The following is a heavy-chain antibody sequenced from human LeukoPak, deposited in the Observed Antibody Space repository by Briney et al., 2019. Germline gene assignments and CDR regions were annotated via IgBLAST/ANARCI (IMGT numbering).Heavy chain of an antibody. J-gene: IGHJ6*03. CDR3: AKDTVKVTTIRRVPHYMDV. CDR2: ISGSGGST. D-gene: IGHD5-12*01. V-gene: IGHV3-23*01. Sequence: GGSLRLSCAASGFTFSSYAMSWVRQAPGKGLEWVSAISGSGGSTYYADSVKGRFIISRDNSKNTLYLQMNSLRAEDTAVYYCAKDTVKVTTIRRVPHYMDVWGKGTTVTISS. CDR1: GFTFSSYA.